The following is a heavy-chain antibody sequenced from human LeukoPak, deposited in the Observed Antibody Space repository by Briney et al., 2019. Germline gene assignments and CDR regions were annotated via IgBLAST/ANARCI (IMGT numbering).Heavy chain of an antibody. CDR3: AREYCGGECNSGFDF. CDR1: GFTFSGYA. CDR2: ILYDGSNK. Sequence: GGSLRLSCVASGFTFSGYAIHWVRQAPGKGLEGVALILYDGSNKDYTHSVKGRFTISRENSKNTLYLQMNRLRGEESAVYYCAREYCGGECNSGFDFWGQGTLVTVSS. V-gene: IGHV3-30*04. J-gene: IGHJ5*01. D-gene: IGHD2-21*01.